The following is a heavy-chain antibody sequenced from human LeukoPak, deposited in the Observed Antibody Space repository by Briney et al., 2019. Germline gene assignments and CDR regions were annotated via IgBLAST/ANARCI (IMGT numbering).Heavy chain of an antibody. CDR2: ISSSGSTI. CDR1: GFTFGDYY. D-gene: IGHD3-10*01. CDR3: ARDSLGWFAPINYYYYYMDV. Sequence: GGSLRLSCAASGFTFGDYYMSWIRQAPGKGLEWVSYISSSGSTIYYADSVKGRFTISRDNAKNSLYLQMNSLRAEDTAVYYCARDSLGWFAPINYYYYYMDVWGKGTTVTISS. V-gene: IGHV3-11*01. J-gene: IGHJ6*03.